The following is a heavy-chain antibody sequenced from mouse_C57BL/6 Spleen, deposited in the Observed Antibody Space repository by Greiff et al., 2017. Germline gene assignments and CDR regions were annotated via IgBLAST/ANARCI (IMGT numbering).Heavy chain of an antibody. J-gene: IGHJ2*01. Sequence: QLQQPGVELVKPGASVKLSCKASGYTSTSSWIPWVKQRPGQGLEWIGMIHPHSGSTNYNEKSKSKATLTVDKSSRTAYMQRSSLASEDSAVYYCASDPLDYWGQGTTLTVSS. CDR2: IHPHSGST. CDR1: GYTSTSSW. V-gene: IGHV1-64*01. CDR3: ASDPLDY.